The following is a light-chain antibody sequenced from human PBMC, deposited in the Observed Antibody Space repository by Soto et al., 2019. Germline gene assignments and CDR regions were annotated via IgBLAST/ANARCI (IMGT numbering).Light chain of an antibody. J-gene: IGLJ3*02. Sequence: QSVLTQPPSVSGAPGQRVTISCTGSASNLGAKYAVHWYQHLPGTAPKLLIYDNIHRPSGVPDRFSGSKSDTSASLAITGLQAEDEAEYYCQSYDTTLSGLVFGGGTKVTVL. CDR2: DNI. V-gene: IGLV1-40*01. CDR1: ASNLGAKYA. CDR3: QSYDTTLSGLV.